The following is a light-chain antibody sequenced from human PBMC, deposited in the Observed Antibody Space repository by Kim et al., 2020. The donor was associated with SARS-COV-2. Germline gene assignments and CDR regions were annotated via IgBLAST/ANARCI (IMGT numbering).Light chain of an antibody. V-gene: IGLV1-40*01. CDR3: QSYDSSLTGSV. CDR1: SSNIGAGYG. Sequence: QLVLTQPPSVSGSPGQRVTLSCTGSSSNIGAGYGVHWYQQLPGTAPKLLIYDDHNRPSGVPDRFSGSRSGTSASLAITGLQATDEADYYCQSYDSSLTGSVFGGGTQLTVL. CDR2: DDH. J-gene: IGLJ2*01.